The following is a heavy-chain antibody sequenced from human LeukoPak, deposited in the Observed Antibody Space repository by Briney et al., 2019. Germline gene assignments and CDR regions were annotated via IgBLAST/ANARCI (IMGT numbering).Heavy chain of an antibody. V-gene: IGHV4-34*01. Sequence: PSETLSLTCAVYGGSFSGYYWSWIRQPPGKGLEWIGSIYYSGSTYYNPSLKSRVTISVDTSKNQFSLKLSSVTAADTAVYYCARLIVGATSYFDYWGQGTLVTVSS. J-gene: IGHJ4*02. CDR1: GGSFSGYY. CDR3: ARLIVGATSYFDY. D-gene: IGHD1-26*01. CDR2: IYYSGST.